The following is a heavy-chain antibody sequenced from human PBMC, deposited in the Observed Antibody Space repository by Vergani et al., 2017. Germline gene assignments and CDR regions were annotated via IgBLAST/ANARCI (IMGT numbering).Heavy chain of an antibody. CDR1: GYTFTSYG. CDR2: ISTYNGNT. V-gene: IGHV1-18*01. D-gene: IGHD3-10*01. Sequence: QVQLVQSGAEVKKPGASVKVSCKASGYTFTSYGISWVRQAPGQGLEWMGWISTYNGNTNYAQKLQGRVTITTDTSTSTAYMELRSLRSDDTAVYYCARGRQYYYGSGSLGGMDVWGQGTTVTVSS. CDR3: ARGRQYYYGSGSLGGMDV. J-gene: IGHJ6*02.